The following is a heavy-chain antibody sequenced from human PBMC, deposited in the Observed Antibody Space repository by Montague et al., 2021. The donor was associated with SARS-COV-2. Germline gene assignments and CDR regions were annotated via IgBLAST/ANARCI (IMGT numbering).Heavy chain of an antibody. V-gene: IGHV4-61*05. CDR2: ISYSGST. CDR3: ARHRPESGTISPGVLGLFATVKLSASGMDV. J-gene: IGHJ6*02. Sequence: LVTPTQTLTLTCTFYGFSLTTSGVGVGWIRQPPGKGLEWIGYISYSGSTTYNPSLKSRVTISVDTSKNQFSLKLSSVTAADTAVYYCARHRPESGTISPGVLGLFATVKLSASGMDVWGQGTTVTVSS. D-gene: IGHD3-16*01. CDR1: GFSLTTSGVG.